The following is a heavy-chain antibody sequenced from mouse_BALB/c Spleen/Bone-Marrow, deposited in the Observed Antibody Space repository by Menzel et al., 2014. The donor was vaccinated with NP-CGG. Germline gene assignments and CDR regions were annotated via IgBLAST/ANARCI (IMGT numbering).Heavy chain of an antibody. Sequence: EVHLVESGPELVKPGASVKISCKASGYSFTGYFMNWVKQSHGKSLEWIGRINPYNGDTFYNQKFKGKTTLTVDKSSSTAHMELLSLTSEDSAVYYCGRSYGYDDWFAYWGQGTLVTVSA. D-gene: IGHD2-2*01. J-gene: IGHJ3*01. CDR1: GYSFTGYF. CDR2: INPYNGDT. V-gene: IGHV1-37*01. CDR3: GRSYGYDDWFAY.